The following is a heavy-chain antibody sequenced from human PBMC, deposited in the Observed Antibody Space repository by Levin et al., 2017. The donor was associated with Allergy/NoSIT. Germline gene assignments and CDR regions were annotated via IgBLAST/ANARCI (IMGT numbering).Heavy chain of an antibody. V-gene: IGHV5-51*01. CDR1: GYSFISYW. Sequence: GGSLRLSCKGSGYSFISYWIGWVRQMPGKGLEWVGIIYPDDSDTRYSPSFQGQVTISADKSISTAYLQWRSLAASDTAMYYCARHGSGSYYKGARFDPWGQGTLVTVSS. CDR3: ARHGSGSYYKGARFDP. J-gene: IGHJ5*02. D-gene: IGHD3-10*01. CDR2: IYPDDSDT.